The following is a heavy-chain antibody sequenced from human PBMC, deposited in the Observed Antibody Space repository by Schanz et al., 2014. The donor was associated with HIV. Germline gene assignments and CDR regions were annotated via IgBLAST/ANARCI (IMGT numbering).Heavy chain of an antibody. CDR1: GYTFTSYD. D-gene: IGHD6-13*01. Sequence: QLQLVQSGPEVKKPGASVKVSCKASGYTFTSYDINWVRQATGQGLEWMGWINPNSGGTNYAQKFQGRVTMTRDTSISTAYMELSRLRSDDTAVYYCASDLSVYSSSSSVWGQGTTVTVSS. CDR3: ASDLSVYSSSSSV. J-gene: IGHJ6*02. CDR2: INPNSGGT. V-gene: IGHV1-2*02.